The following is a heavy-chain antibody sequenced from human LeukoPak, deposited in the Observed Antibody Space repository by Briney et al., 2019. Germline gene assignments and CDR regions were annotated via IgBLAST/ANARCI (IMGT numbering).Heavy chain of an antibody. CDR3: VKGPRPDITVAHTVEN. CDR2: ISSRGDST. CDR1: GFIFSNYA. J-gene: IGHJ4*02. Sequence: GGSLRLSCAASGFIFSNYAMSWVRQVPGRGLEWVSTISSRGDSTYVADSVKGRFTISRDNSRNSLYLQMNTVRAEDTAVYYCVKGPRPDITVAHTVENWGQGTLVTVSS. V-gene: IGHV3-23*01. D-gene: IGHD6-19*01.